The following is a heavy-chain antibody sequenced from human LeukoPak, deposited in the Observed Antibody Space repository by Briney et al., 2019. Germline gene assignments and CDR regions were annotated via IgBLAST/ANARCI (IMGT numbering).Heavy chain of an antibody. Sequence: GGSLRLSCAASGFTFSSYSMNWVRQAPGKGLEWVSSISSSSSYIYYADSVKGRFTISRDNAKNSLYLQMNSLRAEDTAVYYCARARGKDYDFWSGHRGIFDYWGQGTLVTVPS. CDR1: GFTFSSYS. CDR2: ISSSSSYI. D-gene: IGHD3-3*01. CDR3: ARARGKDYDFWSGHRGIFDY. J-gene: IGHJ4*02. V-gene: IGHV3-21*01.